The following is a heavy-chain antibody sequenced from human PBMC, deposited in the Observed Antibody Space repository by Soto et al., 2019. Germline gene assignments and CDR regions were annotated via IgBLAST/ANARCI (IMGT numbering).Heavy chain of an antibody. Sequence: QVQLQESGPGLVKPSETLSLTCTVSGGSISSYYWSWIRQPPGKGLEWIGFIFYSGSTSYNPSLKSRVTISIETSEYQFSLKLNYVTAADTAVYYCASMIGDPVLSFDSWGQGTLVDVSS. CDR3: ASMIGDPVLSFDS. CDR1: GGSISSYY. J-gene: IGHJ5*01. D-gene: IGHD3-10*02. CDR2: IFYSGST. V-gene: IGHV4-59*01.